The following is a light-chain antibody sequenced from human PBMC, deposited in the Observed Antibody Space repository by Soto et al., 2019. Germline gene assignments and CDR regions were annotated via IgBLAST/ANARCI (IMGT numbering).Light chain of an antibody. CDR2: SNN. V-gene: IGLV1-44*01. J-gene: IGLJ3*02. Sequence: QSVLTQPPSASVTPGQRVTISCSGSSSNIGSNTVNWYQQLPGTAPKLLLHSNNQRPSGVPARFSGSKSGTSASLAISGLQSEDEGDYSCAAWDDSLKGGVFGGGTKLTVL. CDR3: AAWDDSLKGGV. CDR1: SSNIGSNT.